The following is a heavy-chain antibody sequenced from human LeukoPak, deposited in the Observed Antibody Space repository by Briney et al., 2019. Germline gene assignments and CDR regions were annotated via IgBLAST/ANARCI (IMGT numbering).Heavy chain of an antibody. Sequence: GASVKVSCKASRYTFTGYYTHWVRQAPGQGLEWMGWINPNSGGTNYAQKFQGRVTMTRDTSISTAYMELSRLRSDDTAVYYCARAEVVAPFDYWGQGTLVTVSS. D-gene: IGHD2-15*01. CDR1: RYTFTGYY. CDR3: ARAEVVAPFDY. CDR2: INPNSGGT. V-gene: IGHV1-2*02. J-gene: IGHJ4*02.